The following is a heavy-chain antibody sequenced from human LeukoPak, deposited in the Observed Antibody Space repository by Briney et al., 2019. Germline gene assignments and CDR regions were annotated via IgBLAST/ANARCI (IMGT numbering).Heavy chain of an antibody. D-gene: IGHD4-17*01. CDR1: GFIFSNYA. CDR2: ISANGGNT. V-gene: IGHV3-23*01. J-gene: IGHJ4*01. CDR3: AKDGTWSGDYYFDY. Sequence: GGSLRLSCAASGFIFSNYAMSWVRQAPGKGLEGVSTISANGGNTYYADSVKGRFTISRDNSKNTLYLQMNSLRADDTAVYYCAKDGTWSGDYYFDYWGQGTLVTVSS.